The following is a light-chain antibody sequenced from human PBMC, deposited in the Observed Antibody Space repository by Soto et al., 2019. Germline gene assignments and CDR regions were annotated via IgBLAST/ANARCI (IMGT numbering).Light chain of an antibody. CDR1: SGDVGAYDR. CDR2: DVT. Sequence: QSALTQPRSVSGSPGQSVTISCTGTSGDVGAYDRVSWYQHHQTKAPKLIIYDVTNRPSGVPYRFSGSKSGSTASLTISGLQPDDEADYYCCSHAGGSSWVFGGGTKLTVL. CDR3: CSHAGGSSWV. V-gene: IGLV2-11*01. J-gene: IGLJ3*02.